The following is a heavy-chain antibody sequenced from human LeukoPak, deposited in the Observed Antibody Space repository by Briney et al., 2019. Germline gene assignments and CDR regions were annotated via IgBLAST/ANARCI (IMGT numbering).Heavy chain of an antibody. CDR1: GFTFSSYW. Sequence: GGSLRLSCAASGFTFSSYWMSWVRQAPGKGLEWVANIKQDGSEKYYVGSVKGRFTISRDNAKNSLYLQMNSLRAEDTAVYYCARDRVAGGSGSYYNVDWFDPWGQGTLVTVSS. D-gene: IGHD3-10*01. J-gene: IGHJ5*02. CDR3: ARDRVAGGSGSYYNVDWFDP. CDR2: IKQDGSEK. V-gene: IGHV3-7*03.